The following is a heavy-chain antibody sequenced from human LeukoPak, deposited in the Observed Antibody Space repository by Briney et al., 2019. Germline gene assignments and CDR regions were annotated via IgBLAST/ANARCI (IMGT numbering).Heavy chain of an antibody. Sequence: GGSLRLSCAASGFTFSTYGMHWIRQAPGKGLEWVAFIRYDGGSQYYADSVKGRFSISRDNSKNTLYLQMNSLRAEDTAVYYCANNNYYDSSGYYYIGEGWAFDIWGQGTMVTVSS. CDR3: ANNNYYDSSGYYYIGEGWAFDI. CDR1: GFTFSTYG. D-gene: IGHD3-22*01. CDR2: IRYDGGSQ. V-gene: IGHV3-30*02. J-gene: IGHJ3*02.